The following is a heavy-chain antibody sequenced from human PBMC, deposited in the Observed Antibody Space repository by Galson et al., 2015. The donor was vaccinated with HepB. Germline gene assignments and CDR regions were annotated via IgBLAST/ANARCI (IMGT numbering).Heavy chain of an antibody. CDR3: ASAISTIAAHQYFHH. D-gene: IGHD6-6*01. CDR1: GGSISSGGYY. V-gene: IGHV4-31*03. Sequence: TLSLTCTVSGGSISSGGYYWNWIRQHPGKGLEWIGYIYYSGSTYYNPSLKSRVTISVDTSNNQFSLKLSSVTAADTAVYYCASAISTIAAHQYFHHWGQGTLVTVSS. CDR2: IYYSGST. J-gene: IGHJ1*01.